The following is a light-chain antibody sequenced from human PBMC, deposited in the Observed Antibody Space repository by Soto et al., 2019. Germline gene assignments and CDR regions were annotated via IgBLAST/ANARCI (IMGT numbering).Light chain of an antibody. CDR3: SSYTSSSTLYV. V-gene: IGLV2-14*01. J-gene: IGLJ1*01. CDR2: DVS. CDR1: SSDVGGYNY. Sequence: QSVLTQPASVSGSPGQSITISCTGTSSDVGGYNYVSWYQQHPGKAPKLMIYDVSNRPSGVSIRFSGSKSGNTASLTISELQAEDEADYYCSSYTSSSTLYVFGTGTKVTVL.